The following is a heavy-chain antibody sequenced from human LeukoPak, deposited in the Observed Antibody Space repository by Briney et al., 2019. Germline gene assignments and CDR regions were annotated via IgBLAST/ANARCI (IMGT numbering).Heavy chain of an antibody. D-gene: IGHD3-10*01. Sequence: ASVKVSCKASGYTFTSYGISWVRQAPGQGLEWMGWISAYNGNTNYAQKLQGRVTMTTDTSTSTAYMELRSLRSDDTAVYYCARGVLLWFGELSGYFDYWGQGTLVTVSS. CDR2: ISAYNGNT. CDR3: ARGVLLWFGELSGYFDY. V-gene: IGHV1-18*01. J-gene: IGHJ4*02. CDR1: GYTFTSYG.